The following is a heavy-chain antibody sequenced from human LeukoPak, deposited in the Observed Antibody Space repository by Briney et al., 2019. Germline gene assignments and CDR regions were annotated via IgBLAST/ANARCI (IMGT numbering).Heavy chain of an antibody. Sequence: ASVKVSCKASGYTFTSYYMHWVRQAPGQGLEWMGIINPSGGSTSYAQKFQGRVTMTRDTSTSTVYMELSRLRSEDTAVYYCATLPVRGVITGDYWDQGTLVTVSS. CDR2: INPSGGST. CDR1: GYTFTSYY. CDR3: ATLPVRGVITGDY. V-gene: IGHV1-46*01. J-gene: IGHJ4*02. D-gene: IGHD3-10*01.